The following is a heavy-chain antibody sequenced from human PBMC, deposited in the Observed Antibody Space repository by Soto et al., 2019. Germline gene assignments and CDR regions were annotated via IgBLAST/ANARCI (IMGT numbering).Heavy chain of an antibody. CDR3: ARGVYGSGNYYTGPSAFDI. D-gene: IGHD3-10*01. V-gene: IGHV1-69*06. Sequence: QVQLEQSGAEVKKPGPSVKVSCKASGGTLSDHGVAWLRQAPGQGLEWMGGTIPVFNTAKYAQKFQGRVTVTADKFKNIAYMELSSLRSEDTAFYFCARGVYGSGNYYTGPSAFDIWGQGTMVIVSS. CDR2: TIPVFNTA. CDR1: GGTLSDHG. J-gene: IGHJ3*02.